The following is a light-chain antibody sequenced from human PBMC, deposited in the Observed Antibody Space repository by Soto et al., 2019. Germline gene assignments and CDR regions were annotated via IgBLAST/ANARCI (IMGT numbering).Light chain of an antibody. CDR3: QVRDVWPS. CDR2: DAS. V-gene: IGKV3-11*01. J-gene: IGKJ1*01. Sequence: IVLTRSPVTLALSPGERAVLSCRASQSVSTSLAWYQHKPGQAPRLFIYDASKRAPGIPARFSGSGSGTDFTLTISSLETEDLAVYYCQVRDVWPSFGQGTKV. CDR1: QSVSTS.